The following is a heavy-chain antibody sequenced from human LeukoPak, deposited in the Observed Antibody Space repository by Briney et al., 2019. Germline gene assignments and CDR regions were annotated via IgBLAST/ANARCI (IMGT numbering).Heavy chain of an antibody. D-gene: IGHD4-17*01. CDR3: ARVPPIYGDYYYYGMDV. CDR2: IIPIFGTA. Sequence: ASVKVSCKASGGTFSSYAISWVRQAPGQGLEWMGGIIPIFGTANYAQKFQGRVTITADKSTSTAYTELSSLRSEDTAVYYCARVPPIYGDYYYYGMDVWGKGTTVTVSS. J-gene: IGHJ6*04. V-gene: IGHV1-69*06. CDR1: GGTFSSYA.